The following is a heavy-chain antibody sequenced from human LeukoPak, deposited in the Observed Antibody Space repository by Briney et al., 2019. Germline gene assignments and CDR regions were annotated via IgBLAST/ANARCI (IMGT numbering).Heavy chain of an antibody. CDR3: ARDRGSLGNGYNEDYFDY. Sequence: GGSLRLSCAASGFTFSDYYMSWIRQAPGKGLEWVSYISSSGSTIYYANSVKGRFTISRDNAKNSLYLQMNSLRAEDTAVYYCARDRGSLGNGYNEDYFDYWGQGTLVTVSS. J-gene: IGHJ4*02. CDR2: ISSSGSTI. V-gene: IGHV3-11*01. D-gene: IGHD5-24*01. CDR1: GFTFSDYY.